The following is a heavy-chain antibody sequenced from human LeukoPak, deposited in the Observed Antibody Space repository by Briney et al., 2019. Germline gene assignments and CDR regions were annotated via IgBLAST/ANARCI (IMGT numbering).Heavy chain of an antibody. Sequence: SETLSLTCTVSGGSVSSGSYYWSWIRQPPGKGLEWIGYIYYSGSTNYNPSLKSRVTISVDTSKNQFSLKLSSVTAADTAVYYCARDLSGRGVDWGQGTLVTVSS. CDR3: ARDLSGRGVD. D-gene: IGHD3-10*01. CDR2: IYYSGST. V-gene: IGHV4-61*01. CDR1: GGSVSSGSYY. J-gene: IGHJ4*02.